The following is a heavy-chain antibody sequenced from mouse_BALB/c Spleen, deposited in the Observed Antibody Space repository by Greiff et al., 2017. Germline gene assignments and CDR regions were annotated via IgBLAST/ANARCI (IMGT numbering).Heavy chain of an antibody. CDR3: ARGLLFDY. J-gene: IGHJ2*01. CDR2: ISSGGST. V-gene: IGHV5-6-5*01. CDR1: GFTFSSYA. Sequence: DVKLVESGGGLVKPGGSLKLSCAASGFTFSSYAMSWVRQTPEKRLEWVASISSGGSTYYPDSVKGRFTISRDNARNILYLQMSSLRSEDTAMYYCARGLLFDYWGQGTTLTVSS.